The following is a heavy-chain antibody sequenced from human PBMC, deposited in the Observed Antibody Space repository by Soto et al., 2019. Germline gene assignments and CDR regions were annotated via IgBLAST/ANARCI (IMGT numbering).Heavy chain of an antibody. J-gene: IGHJ5*02. V-gene: IGHV3-11*01. D-gene: IGHD3-3*01. CDR3: ARDNPPPYYDFWSGYYNWFDP. CDR1: GFTFSDYY. CDR2: ISSSGSTI. Sequence: SLRLSCAASGFTFSDYYMSWIRQAPGKGLEWVSYISSSGSTIYYADSVKGRFTISRDNAKNSLYLQMNSLRAEDTAVYYCARDNPPPYYDFWSGYYNWFDPWGQGTLVTVSS.